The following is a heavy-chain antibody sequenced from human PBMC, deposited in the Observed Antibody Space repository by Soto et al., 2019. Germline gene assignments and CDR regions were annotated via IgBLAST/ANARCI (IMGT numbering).Heavy chain of an antibody. CDR2: IYYSGST. J-gene: IGHJ4*02. CDR3: ATLHYNSSWYGSDY. D-gene: IGHD6-13*01. Sequence: QVQLQESGPGLVKPSQTLSLTCTVSGGSISSGGHYWSWIRQHPGKGLEWIGYIYYSGSTYYNPSIQSRVTISVDTSKNQFSLKLSSGTAADPAVYYCATLHYNSSWYGSDYWGQGTLVTVSS. CDR1: GGSISSGGHY. V-gene: IGHV4-31*03.